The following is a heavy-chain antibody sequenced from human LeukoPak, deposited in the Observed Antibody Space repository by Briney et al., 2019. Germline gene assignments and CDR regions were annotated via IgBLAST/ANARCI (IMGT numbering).Heavy chain of an antibody. V-gene: IGHV3-23*01. J-gene: IGHJ4*02. Sequence: GGSLRLSFAASGFTFSSYAMSWVRQAPGKGLEWVSAISGSGGSTYYADSVKGRFTISRDNSKNTLYLQMNSLRAEDTAVYYCAKDGQNTIFGVVSVDYWGQGTLVTVSS. D-gene: IGHD3-3*01. CDR2: ISGSGGST. CDR1: GFTFSSYA. CDR3: AKDGQNTIFGVVSVDY.